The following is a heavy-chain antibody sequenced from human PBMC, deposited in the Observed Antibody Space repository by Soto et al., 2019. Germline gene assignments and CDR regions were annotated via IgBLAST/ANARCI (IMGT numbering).Heavy chain of an antibody. CDR2: INHSGST. Sequence: SETLSLTCAVYGGSFSGYHWSWIRQPPGKGLEWIGEINHSGSTNYNPSLKSRVTISVDTSKNQFSLKLSSVTAADTAVYYCARDRAIAAAGTGYYGMDVWGQGTTVTVSS. V-gene: IGHV4-34*01. D-gene: IGHD6-13*01. CDR3: ARDRAIAAAGTGYYGMDV. CDR1: GGSFSGYH. J-gene: IGHJ6*02.